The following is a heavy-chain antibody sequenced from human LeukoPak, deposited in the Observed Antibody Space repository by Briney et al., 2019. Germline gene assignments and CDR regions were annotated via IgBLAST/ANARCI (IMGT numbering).Heavy chain of an antibody. D-gene: IGHD3-16*02. CDR1: GDSISSYY. J-gene: IGHJ5*02. CDR2: IYYSGST. Sequence: SSETLSLTCTVSGDSISSYYWSWIRQPPGKGLEWIGYIYYSGSTNYNPSLKSRVTISVDTSKNQFSLKLSSVTAADTAVYYCARHPFYVTFGGVIAPNWFDPWGQGTLVTVSS. V-gene: IGHV4-59*08. CDR3: ARHPFYVTFGGVIAPNWFDP.